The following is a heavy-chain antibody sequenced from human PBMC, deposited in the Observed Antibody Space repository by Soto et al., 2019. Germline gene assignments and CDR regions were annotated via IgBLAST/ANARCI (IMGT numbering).Heavy chain of an antibody. V-gene: IGHV1-69*13. D-gene: IGHD2-8*01. J-gene: IGHJ3*02. CDR2: IIPIFGTA. CDR3: ARDRGTDIVLMSFDI. CDR1: GGTFSSYA. Sequence: GSSVKASCKASGGTFSSYAISWVRQSPGQGLEWMGGIIPIFGTANYAQKFQGRVTITADESTSTAYMELSSLRSEDTAVYYCARDRGTDIVLMSFDIWGQGTMVTVSS.